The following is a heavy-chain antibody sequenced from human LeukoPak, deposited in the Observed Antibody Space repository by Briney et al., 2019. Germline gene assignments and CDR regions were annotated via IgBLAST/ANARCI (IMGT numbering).Heavy chain of an antibody. CDR1: GVSISSSRFY. D-gene: IGHD5-18*01. J-gene: IGHJ4*02. CDR2: IYYSGST. Sequence: PSETLSLTCTVSGVSISSSRFYWGWIRQPPGKGLEWIGSIYYSGSTCYNPSLKSRVTISVDTSKNQFSLKLSSVTAADTAVYYCARDKQPGDYWGQGTLVTVSS. CDR3: ARDKQPGDY. V-gene: IGHV4-39*02.